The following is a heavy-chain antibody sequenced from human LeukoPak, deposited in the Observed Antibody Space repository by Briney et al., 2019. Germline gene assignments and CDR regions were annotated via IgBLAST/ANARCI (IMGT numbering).Heavy chain of an antibody. V-gene: IGHV3-9*03. D-gene: IGHD3-3*01. J-gene: IGHJ4*02. CDR1: GFTFGDYT. Sequence: GRSLRLSCVTSGFTFGDYTMHWVRHVPGKGLEWLSGITWDGGNIAYADSVKGRFTISRDNAKSSLYLQMNSLRNEDMAFYFCAKGYTFHGVAHDSGYFDYWGQGTLVTVSS. CDR3: AKGYTFHGVAHDSGYFDY. CDR2: ITWDGGNI.